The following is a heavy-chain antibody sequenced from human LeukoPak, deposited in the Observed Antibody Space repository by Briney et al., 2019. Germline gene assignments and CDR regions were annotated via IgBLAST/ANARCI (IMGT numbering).Heavy chain of an antibody. CDR1: GGSISSYY. J-gene: IGHJ4*02. Sequence: SETLSLTGTGSGGSISSYYWSWIRQPPGKGLEWIGYIYYSGSTNYNPSLKSRVTISVDTSKNQFSLKLSSVTAADTAVYYCARSSGYSFGVDYWGQGTLVTVSS. CDR2: IYYSGST. V-gene: IGHV4-59*01. D-gene: IGHD5-18*01. CDR3: ARSSGYSFGVDY.